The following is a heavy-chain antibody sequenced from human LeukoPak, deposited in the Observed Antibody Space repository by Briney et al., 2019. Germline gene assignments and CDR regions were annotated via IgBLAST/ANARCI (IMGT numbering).Heavy chain of an antibody. CDR3: ARGYDFWSGYNDI. CDR1: GGSISSSNW. Sequence: PSGTLSLTCAVSGGSISSSNWWSWVRQPPGKGLEWIGEIHHSGTTNYKPSLKSRVTISVDNSKNQFSLKLSSVTAADTAVYYCARGYDFWSGYNDIWGQGTMVTVSS. CDR2: IHHSGTT. V-gene: IGHV4-4*02. D-gene: IGHD3-3*01. J-gene: IGHJ3*02.